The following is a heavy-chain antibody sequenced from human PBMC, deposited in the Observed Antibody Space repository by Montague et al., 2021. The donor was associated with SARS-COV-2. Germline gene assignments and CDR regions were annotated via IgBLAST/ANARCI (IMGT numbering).Heavy chain of an antibody. CDR2: IKQSGRA. Sequence: SETLSFTCGVYGGSFGDDHWNWIRQPPGKGLEWIGDIKQSGRAKXXPSLKSRVTISVDTSKNQFSLKLTSVTAADTAVYFCARGHLSVSMIVVVFTSASYYFDYWGQGALVTVSS. CDR3: ARGHLSVSMIVVVFTSASYYFDY. D-gene: IGHD3-22*01. V-gene: IGHV4-34*01. J-gene: IGHJ4*02. CDR1: GGSFGDDH.